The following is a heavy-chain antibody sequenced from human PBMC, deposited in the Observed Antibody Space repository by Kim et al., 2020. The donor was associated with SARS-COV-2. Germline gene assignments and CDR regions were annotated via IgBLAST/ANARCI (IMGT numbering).Heavy chain of an antibody. CDR2: ITDRGGNT. V-gene: IGHV3-23*01. D-gene: IGHD5-12*01. Sequence: GGSLRLSCAASGFTFSNYAMSWVRQAPGKGLEWVSAITDRGGNTYYADSVKDRFTISRDNSKNTLYLQMNSLRAEDTAVYYCAKVIGATIPGYWGQGTLVTVSS. CDR1: GFTFSNYA. J-gene: IGHJ4*02. CDR3: AKVIGATIPGY.